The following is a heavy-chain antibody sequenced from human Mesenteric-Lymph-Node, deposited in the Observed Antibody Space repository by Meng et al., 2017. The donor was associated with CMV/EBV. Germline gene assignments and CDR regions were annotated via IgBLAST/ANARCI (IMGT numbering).Heavy chain of an antibody. D-gene: IGHD3-10*01. V-gene: IGHV4-34*01. Sequence: YGGSFSGYYWGWIRHPPGKGLEWIGEINHRGNTNYNPSLKSRVTISVDTSKNQCSLKLSSVTAADTAVYYCARSKRVRSGFFMEYFDLWGRGTLVTVSS. CDR1: GGSFSGYY. J-gene: IGHJ2*01. CDR3: ARSKRVRSGFFMEYFDL. CDR2: INHRGNT.